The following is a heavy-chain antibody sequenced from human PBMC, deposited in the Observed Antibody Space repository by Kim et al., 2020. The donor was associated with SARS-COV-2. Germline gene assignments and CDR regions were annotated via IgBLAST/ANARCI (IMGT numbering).Heavy chain of an antibody. CDR3: ARVGVVVAATNAYYFDY. CDR2: IYYSGST. Sequence: SETLSLTCTVSGGSISSGGYYWSWIRQHPGKGLEWIGYIYYSGSTYYNPSLKSRVTISLDTSKNQFSLKLSSVTAADTAVYYCARVGVVVAATNAYYFDYWGQGTLVTVSS. J-gene: IGHJ4*02. V-gene: IGHV4-31*03. D-gene: IGHD2-15*01. CDR1: GGSISSGGYY.